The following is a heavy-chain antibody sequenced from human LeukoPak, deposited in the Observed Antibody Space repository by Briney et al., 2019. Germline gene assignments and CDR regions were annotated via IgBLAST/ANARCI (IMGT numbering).Heavy chain of an antibody. V-gene: IGHV3-7*01. J-gene: IGHJ6*02. D-gene: IGHD5-12*01. CDR3: ASDQSGYDSSILIYGMDV. CDR1: GFTFSSYW. Sequence: GGSLRLSCAASGFTFSSYWMSWVRQAPGKGLEWVANIKQDGSEKYYVDSVKGRFTISRDNAKNSLYLQMNSLRAEDTAVYYCASDQSGYDSSILIYGMDVWGQGTTVTVSS. CDR2: IKQDGSEK.